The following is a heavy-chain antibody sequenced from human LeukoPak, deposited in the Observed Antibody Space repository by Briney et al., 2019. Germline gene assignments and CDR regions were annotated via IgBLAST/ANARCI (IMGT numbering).Heavy chain of an antibody. CDR2: IYYSGST. J-gene: IGHJ6*03. D-gene: IGHD1-1*01. V-gene: IGHV4-59*01. Sequence: PSETLSLTCTVSGDSISSYYWSWIRQPPGKGLEWIGYIYYSGSTNYNPSLKSRVTISVDTSKNQFSLKLSSVTAADTAVYYCARDGGTNYYYYYMDVWGKGTTVTVSS. CDR3: ARDGGTNYYYYYMDV. CDR1: GDSISSYY.